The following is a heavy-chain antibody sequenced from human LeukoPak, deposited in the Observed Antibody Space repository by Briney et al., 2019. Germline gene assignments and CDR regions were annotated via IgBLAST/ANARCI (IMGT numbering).Heavy chain of an antibody. D-gene: IGHD3-10*01. CDR1: GGSISSSSYY. V-gene: IGHV4-39*01. CDR2: IYYSGST. CDR3: ARQKGVRGVIISVWFDP. J-gene: IGHJ5*02. Sequence: SETLSLTCTVSGGSISSSSYYWGCIRQPPGKGLEWIGSIYYSGSTYYNPSLKSRVTISVDTSKNQFSLKLSSVTAADTAVYYCARQKGVRGVIISVWFDPWGQGTLVTVSS.